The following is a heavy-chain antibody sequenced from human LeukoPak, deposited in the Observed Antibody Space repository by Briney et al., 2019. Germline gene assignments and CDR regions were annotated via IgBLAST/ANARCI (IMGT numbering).Heavy chain of an antibody. V-gene: IGHV3-23*01. D-gene: IGHD6-13*01. CDR1: GFTLSSYA. Sequence: PGGSLRLSCAASGFTLSSYAMSWVRQAPGKGLEWVSAISDTGNTYHADSVKGRFTISRDSSKNTLFLQMNRLRPEDTAVYYCAKSYSSSSYYYYMDVWGKGTTVTISS. J-gene: IGHJ6*03. CDR3: AKSYSSSSYYYYMDV. CDR2: ISDTGNT.